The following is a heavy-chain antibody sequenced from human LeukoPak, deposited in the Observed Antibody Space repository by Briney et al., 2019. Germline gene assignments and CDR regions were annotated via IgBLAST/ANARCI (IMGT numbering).Heavy chain of an antibody. V-gene: IGHV3-49*04. J-gene: IGHJ5*02. CDR1: GFTFGDYA. D-gene: IGHD2-15*01. Sequence: GGSLRLSCTASGFTFGDYAMSWVRQAPGKGVEWVGFIRSKAYGGTTEYAASVKGRFTTSRDDSKSIAYLQMNSLKTEDTAVYYCTRRKATGWNWFDPWGQGTLVTVSS. CDR2: IRSKAYGGTT. CDR3: TRRKATGWNWFDP.